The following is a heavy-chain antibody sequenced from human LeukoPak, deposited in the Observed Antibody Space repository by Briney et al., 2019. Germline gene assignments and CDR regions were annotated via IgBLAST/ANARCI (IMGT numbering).Heavy chain of an antibody. V-gene: IGHV3-7*01. CDR3: AKASTTGNPRVAIDY. CDR1: GFTFSSYW. Sequence: QPGGSLRLSCAASGFTFSSYWMSWVRQAPGKGLEWVANIKQDGSEKYYVDSVKGRFTISRDNAKNSLYLQMNSLRAEDTAVYYCAKASTTGNPRVAIDYWGQGTLVTVSS. J-gene: IGHJ4*02. CDR2: IKQDGSEK. D-gene: IGHD5-12*01.